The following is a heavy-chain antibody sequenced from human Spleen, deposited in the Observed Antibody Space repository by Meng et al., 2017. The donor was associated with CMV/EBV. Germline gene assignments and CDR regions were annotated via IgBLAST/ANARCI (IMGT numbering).Heavy chain of an antibody. CDR1: GFTLRYYW. J-gene: IGHJ3*02. CDR3: ASGLSGTYYGSTFDI. V-gene: IGHV3-74*01. D-gene: IGHD2-21*01. Sequence: GGSMRLSCAASGFTLRYYWMHWVRQTPGKGLVWVSRINIDGSTATYADSVKGRFTISRDNAKSTLYLQMNSLRAEDTAMYHCASGLSGTYYGSTFDIWGQGTMVTVSS. CDR2: INIDGSTA.